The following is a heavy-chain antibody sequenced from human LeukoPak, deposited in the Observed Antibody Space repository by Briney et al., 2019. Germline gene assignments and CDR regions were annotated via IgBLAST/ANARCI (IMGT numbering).Heavy chain of an antibody. D-gene: IGHD6-19*01. CDR3: AKDIDRYSSPLDI. Sequence: GGSLRLSCAASGFTFSDYYMNWIRQAPGKGLEWVSYISSSGTTIYYADSVKGRFTISRDNSKNTLYLQMNSLRAEDTAVYYCAKDIDRYSSPLDIWGQGTMVTVSS. CDR2: ISSSGTTI. J-gene: IGHJ3*02. CDR1: GFTFSDYY. V-gene: IGHV3-11*04.